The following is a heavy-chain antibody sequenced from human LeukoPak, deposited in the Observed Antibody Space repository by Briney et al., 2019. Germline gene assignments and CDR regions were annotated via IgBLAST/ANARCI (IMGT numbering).Heavy chain of an antibody. D-gene: IGHD3-3*01. V-gene: IGHV4-39*07. J-gene: IGHJ4*02. CDR1: GGSISSSSYY. Sequence: SETLSLTCTVSGGSISSSSYYWGWIRQPPGKGLEWIGSIYYSGSTYYNPSLKSRVTISVDTSKSQFSLKLSSVTAADTAVYYCAALFIRFLEWYPSPYYFDYWGQGTLVTVSS. CDR3: AALFIRFLEWYPSPYYFDY. CDR2: IYYSGST.